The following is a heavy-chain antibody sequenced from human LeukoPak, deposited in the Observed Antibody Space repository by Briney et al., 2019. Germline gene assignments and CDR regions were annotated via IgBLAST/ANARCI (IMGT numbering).Heavy chain of an antibody. CDR1: GGSISSSSYY. D-gene: IGHD6-13*01. J-gene: IGHJ5*02. V-gene: IGHV4-39*07. Sequence: SETLSLTCTVSGGSISSSSYYWGWIRQPPGKGLEWIGCIYYTGSTYYNPSLKSRVTISVDTFKNQFSLKVGSVTAADMAVYYCARVHSSSWYLHSFNWFDPWGQGTLVTVSS. CDR2: IYYTGST. CDR3: ARVHSSSWYLHSFNWFDP.